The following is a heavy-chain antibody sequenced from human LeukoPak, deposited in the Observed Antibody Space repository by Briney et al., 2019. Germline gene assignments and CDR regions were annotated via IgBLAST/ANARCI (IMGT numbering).Heavy chain of an antibody. CDR3: ARWRGSTSERSDY. Sequence: GGSLRLSCTASGFTFSDYWMTWVRQAPGKGLEWVANIKQDGSAKYYVDSVKGRFTISRDNAKNSLYLQMGSLRVEDTATYYCARWRGSTSERSDYWGQGTLVTVSS. V-gene: IGHV3-7*01. J-gene: IGHJ4*02. CDR1: GFTFSDYW. D-gene: IGHD2-2*01. CDR2: IKQDGSAK.